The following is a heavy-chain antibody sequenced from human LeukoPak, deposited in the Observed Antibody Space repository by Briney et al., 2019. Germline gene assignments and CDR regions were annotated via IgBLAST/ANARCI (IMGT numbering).Heavy chain of an antibody. Sequence: ASVNVSCQESVYTFTSYYLHWVRQAPGQGLEWLGIFNPSDGRATYTQKFQGRVTMTRDTSTSTVYMDLSSLRSDDTAVYYCARQAVTTGWYFDYWGQGTLVAVSS. V-gene: IGHV1-46*01. CDR2: FNPSDGRA. CDR3: ARQAVTTGWYFDY. D-gene: IGHD4-17*01. CDR1: VYTFTSYY. J-gene: IGHJ4*02.